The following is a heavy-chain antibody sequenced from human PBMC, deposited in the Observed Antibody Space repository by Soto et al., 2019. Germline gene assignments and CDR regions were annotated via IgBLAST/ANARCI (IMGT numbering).Heavy chain of an antibody. J-gene: IGHJ4*02. D-gene: IGHD2-2*01. V-gene: IGHV4-4*02. CDR3: ARRNHIVVLPYASRFYFEN. CDR1: VCSISSSNF. CDR2: IFHNGNL. Sequence: SATXSLTCALSVCSISSSNFFSCFRQPPGKVLEWIGEIFHNGNLNYNPSLKSRVTISVYKSKRQFSLNVTSVTAADTAVYFCARRNHIVVLPYASRFYFENWGQGRLV.